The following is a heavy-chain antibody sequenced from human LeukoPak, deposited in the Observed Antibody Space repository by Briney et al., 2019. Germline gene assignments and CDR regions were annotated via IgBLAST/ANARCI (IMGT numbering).Heavy chain of an antibody. J-gene: IGHJ6*02. CDR3: ARAGDSYGPKRYYYYYGMDV. D-gene: IGHD5-18*01. CDR2: IWYDGSNK. Sequence: GGSLRLSCAASGLTFSSYGMHWVRQAPGKGLEWVAVIWYDGSNKYYADSVKGRFTISRDNSKNTLYLQMNSLRAEDTAVYYCARAGDSYGPKRYYYYYGMDVWGQGTTVTVSS. V-gene: IGHV3-33*01. CDR1: GLTFSSYG.